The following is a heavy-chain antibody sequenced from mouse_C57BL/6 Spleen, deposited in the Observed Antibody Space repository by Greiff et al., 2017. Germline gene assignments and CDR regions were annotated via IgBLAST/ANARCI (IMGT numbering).Heavy chain of an antibody. D-gene: IGHD1-1*01. CDR1: GYTFTSYW. V-gene: IGHV1-53*01. Sequence: QVQLQEPGTELVKPGASVKLSCKASGYTFTSYWMNWVRQRPGQALEWIGIINPNNDDTHYNEKFESKATLSVNKSSSTANMQLSSLTSEDSAVYYCARGDYGSSSPWYFDVCGTETTVTVSS. J-gene: IGHJ1*03. CDR2: INPNNDDT. CDR3: ARGDYGSSSPWYFDV.